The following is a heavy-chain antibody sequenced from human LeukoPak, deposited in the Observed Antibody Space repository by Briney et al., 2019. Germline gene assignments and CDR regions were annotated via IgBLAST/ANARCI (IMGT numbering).Heavy chain of an antibody. J-gene: IGHJ4*02. Sequence: PGGSLRLSCAASGFTFSSVSMNWVRQAPGKGLEWISYISRSGSTIYYADSVKGRVTISRDNAKNPLYLQMNSLRAEDTAVYYCASPGGVYDYVFDYWGQGTLVTVSS. D-gene: IGHD3-16*01. CDR1: GFTFSSVS. V-gene: IGHV3-48*01. CDR2: ISRSGSTI. CDR3: ASPGGVYDYVFDY.